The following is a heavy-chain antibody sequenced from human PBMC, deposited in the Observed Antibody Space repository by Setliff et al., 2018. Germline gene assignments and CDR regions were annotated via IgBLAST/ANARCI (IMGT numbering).Heavy chain of an antibody. CDR3: AREQWLDPPGYYYMDV. D-gene: IGHD6-19*01. V-gene: IGHV4-30-4*08. CDR2: IYYSGSI. J-gene: IGHJ6*03. Sequence: SETLSLTCSVSGGSISSGDHYWTWIRQPPGKGLEWIGFIYYSGSIYYNPSLESRGSVSVDTSMNQFSLKLNSVTAADMAVYYCAREQWLDPPGYYYMDVWAKGNTVTVSS. CDR1: GGSISSGDHY.